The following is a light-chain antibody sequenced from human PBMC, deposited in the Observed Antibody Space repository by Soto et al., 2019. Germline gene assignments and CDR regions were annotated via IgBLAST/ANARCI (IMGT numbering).Light chain of an antibody. J-gene: IGKJ1*01. CDR3: QQYNSFSRT. CDR1: QTIRTR. CDR2: GAS. Sequence: DIQMTQSPSPLSASVGDRVIITCRASQTIRTRLAWYQQKPGKAPRLLIYGASTLDSRVPSRFSGGGSGTDFTLTISSLQPDDFATYYCQQYNSFSRTFGHGTKVEI. V-gene: IGKV1-5*01.